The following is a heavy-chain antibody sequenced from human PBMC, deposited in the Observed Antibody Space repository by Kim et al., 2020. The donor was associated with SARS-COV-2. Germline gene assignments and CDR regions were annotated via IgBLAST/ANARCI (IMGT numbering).Heavy chain of an antibody. J-gene: IGHJ6*02. CDR1: GFTFSSYS. CDR3: ARDLGSDNWGGYYYYGMDA. V-gene: IGHV3-21*01. Sequence: GESLRLSCAASGFTFSSYSMNWVRQAPGKGLEWVSSISSSSSYIYYADSVKGRFTISRDNAKNSLYLQMNSLRAEDTAVYYCARDLGSDNWGGYYYYGMDAWGQGTPVTVSS. CDR2: ISSSSSYI. D-gene: IGHD7-27*01.